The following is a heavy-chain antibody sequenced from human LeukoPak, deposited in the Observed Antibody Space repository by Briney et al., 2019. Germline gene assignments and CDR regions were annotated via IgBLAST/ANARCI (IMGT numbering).Heavy chain of an antibody. CDR1: GFTFSTYS. CDR3: AILSWDGRGSFY. CDR2: IRSGGENT. V-gene: IGHV3-23*01. Sequence: PGGSLRLSCAASGFTFSTYSMSWVRQAPGKGLEWVSAIRSGGENTYYADSVRGRFTISRDNSRGTLSLRMNSLRAEDTAVYFCAILSWDGRGSFYWGQGTLVTVPS. J-gene: IGHJ4*02. D-gene: IGHD2/OR15-2a*01.